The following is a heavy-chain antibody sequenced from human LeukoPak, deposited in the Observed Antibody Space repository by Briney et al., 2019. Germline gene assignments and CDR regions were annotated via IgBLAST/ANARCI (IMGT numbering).Heavy chain of an antibody. CDR1: GGPISSYY. CDR3: AGGYYDFWSGYYTGIPFDY. D-gene: IGHD3-3*01. Sequence: SETLSLTCTVSGGPISSYYWSWIRQPPGKGLEWIGYIYYSGSTNYNPSLKSRVTISVDTSKNQFSLKLSSVTAADTAVYYCAGGYYDFWSGYYTGIPFDYWGQGTLVTVSS. J-gene: IGHJ4*02. V-gene: IGHV4-59*01. CDR2: IYYSGST.